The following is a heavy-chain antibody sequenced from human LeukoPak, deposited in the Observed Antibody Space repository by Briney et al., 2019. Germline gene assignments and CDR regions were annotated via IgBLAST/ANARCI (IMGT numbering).Heavy chain of an antibody. V-gene: IGHV3-11*04. CDR3: ARVCSSTSCYYYYGMDV. Sequence: GGSLRLSCAASGFTFSDYYMSWIRQAPGKGLEWVSYISTSGGTIYYADSVKGRFTISRDNAKNTLYLQMNSLRAEDTAVYYCARVCSSTSCYYYYGMDVWGQGTTVTVSS. CDR1: GFTFSDYY. D-gene: IGHD2-2*01. CDR2: ISTSGGTI. J-gene: IGHJ6*02.